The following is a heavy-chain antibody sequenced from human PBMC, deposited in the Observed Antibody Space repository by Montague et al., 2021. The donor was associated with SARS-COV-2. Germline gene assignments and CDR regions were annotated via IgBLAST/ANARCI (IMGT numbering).Heavy chain of an antibody. CDR1: DGSFSGYY. D-gene: IGHD3-3*01. J-gene: IGHJ3*02. Sequence: SETLSLTCAVYDGSFSGYYWSWIRQPPGKGLEWIGEINHSGSTNYNPSLKSRVTISVDTSKNQFSLKLNSVSAADTAVYYCARGQVTIVGVLIMLPAAGALDIWGRGTMVTVSS. CDR3: ARGQVTIVGVLIMLPAAGALDI. CDR2: INHSGST. V-gene: IGHV4-34*01.